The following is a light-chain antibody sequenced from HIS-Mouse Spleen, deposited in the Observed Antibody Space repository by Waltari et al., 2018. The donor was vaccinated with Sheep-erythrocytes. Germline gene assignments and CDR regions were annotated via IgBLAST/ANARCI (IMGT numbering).Light chain of an antibody. CDR2: GNS. CDR3: QSYDSSLSGSV. V-gene: IGLV1-40*01. J-gene: IGLJ2*01. Sequence: QSVLTQPPSVSGAPGQRVTISCTGSSPNIGAGYDVHWYQQLPGTAPKLLIYGNSHRPSGVPDRFSGSKSGTSASLAITGLQAEDEAEYYCQSYDSSLSGSVFGGGTKLTVL. CDR1: SPNIGAGYD.